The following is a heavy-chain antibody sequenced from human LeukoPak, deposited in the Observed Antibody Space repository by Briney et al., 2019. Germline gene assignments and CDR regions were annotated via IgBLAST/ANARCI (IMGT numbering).Heavy chain of an antibody. V-gene: IGHV3-48*01. CDR1: GFTFSSYS. CDR2: ISSSSSTI. J-gene: IGHJ3*02. CDR3: AREAVGIDAFDI. Sequence: GGSLRLSCAASGFTFSSYSMNWVRQAPGKGLEWVSYISSSSSTIYYAGSVKGRSTISRDNAKNSLYLQMNSLRAEDTAVYYCAREAVGIDAFDIWGQGTMVTVSS.